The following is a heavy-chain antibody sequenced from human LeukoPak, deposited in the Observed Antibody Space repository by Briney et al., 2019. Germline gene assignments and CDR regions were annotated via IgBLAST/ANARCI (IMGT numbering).Heavy chain of an antibody. CDR1: GGSISSYY. J-gene: IGHJ4*02. Sequence: PSETLSLTCTVSGGSISSYYWSWIRQPAGKGLEWIGRIYTSGSTNYNPSLKSRVTMSVDTSKNQFSLKLSSVTAADTAVYYCAKGIDYDSSGHTYFDYWGQGTLVTVSS. V-gene: IGHV4-4*07. CDR3: AKGIDYDSSGHTYFDY. D-gene: IGHD3-22*01. CDR2: IYTSGST.